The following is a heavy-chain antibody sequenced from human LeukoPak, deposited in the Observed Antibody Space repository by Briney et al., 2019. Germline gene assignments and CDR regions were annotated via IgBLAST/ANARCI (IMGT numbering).Heavy chain of an antibody. Sequence: GESLKISCKGSGYTFANYWIGWVRQMPGKGLEWMGIIYPSDSDTRYSPSFQGQVTISADKSISTAYLQWNSLKASDTAMYYCAREEDAGSSWFDPWGQGTLVTVSS. V-gene: IGHV5-51*01. CDR3: AREEDAGSSWFDP. CDR1: GYTFANYW. J-gene: IGHJ5*02. D-gene: IGHD1-1*01. CDR2: IYPSDSDT.